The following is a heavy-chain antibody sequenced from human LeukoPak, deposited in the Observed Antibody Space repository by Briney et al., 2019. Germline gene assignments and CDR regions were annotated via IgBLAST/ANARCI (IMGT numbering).Heavy chain of an antibody. J-gene: IGHJ6*02. CDR2: IIPIFGTA. CDR3: ARGAPLMSSDYYYYGMDV. D-gene: IGHD5/OR15-5a*01. Sequence: SVKVSCKASGGTFSSYAISWVRQAPGQGLEWMGGIIPIFGTANYAQKFQGRVTITVDESTSTAYMELSSLRSEDTAVYYCARGAPLMSSDYYYYGMDVWGQGTTVTVSS. V-gene: IGHV1-69*13. CDR1: GGTFSSYA.